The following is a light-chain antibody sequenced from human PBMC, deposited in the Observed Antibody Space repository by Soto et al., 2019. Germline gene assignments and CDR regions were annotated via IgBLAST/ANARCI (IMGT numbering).Light chain of an antibody. CDR2: GAS. CDR1: QSVGTW. J-gene: IGKJ1*01. CDR3: QLYNRNTWS. Sequence: DIQMTQSPSTLSASVGGRVTITCRASQSVGTWVAWYQQKPGKAPKLLIYGASNLESGVPSRFRGSGSGTEFTLTITTLQPDDFATYFCQLYNRNTWSFGPGTKVDI. V-gene: IGKV1-5*01.